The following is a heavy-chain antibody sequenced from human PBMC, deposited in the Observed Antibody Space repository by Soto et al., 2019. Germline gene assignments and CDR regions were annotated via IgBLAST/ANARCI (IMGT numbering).Heavy chain of an antibody. J-gene: IGHJ6*02. CDR1: GFTFSSYG. D-gene: IGHD3-3*01. Sequence: QVQLVESGGGVVQPGRSLRLSCAASGFTFSSYGMHWVRQAPGKGLEWVAVIWYDGSNKYYADSVKGRFTISRDNSKNTLYLQMNSLRAEDTAVYYCARARALRPPDVWGQGTTVTVSS. CDR2: IWYDGSNK. V-gene: IGHV3-33*01. CDR3: ARARALRPPDV.